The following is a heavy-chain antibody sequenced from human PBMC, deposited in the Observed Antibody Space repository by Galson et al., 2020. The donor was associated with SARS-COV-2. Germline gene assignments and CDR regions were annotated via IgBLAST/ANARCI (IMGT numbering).Heavy chain of an antibody. J-gene: IGHJ3*02. CDR2: ISSSSSYI. CDR3: ARFRGWSYYDSSGYYPSAFDI. CDR1: GFTFSSYS. D-gene: IGHD3-22*01. V-gene: IGHV3-21*01. Sequence: TGGSLRLSCAASGFTFSSYSMNWVRQAPGKGLEWVSSISSSSSYIYYADSVKGRFTISRDNAKNSLYLQMNSLRAEDTAVYYCARFRGWSYYDSSGYYPSAFDIWGQGTMVTVSS.